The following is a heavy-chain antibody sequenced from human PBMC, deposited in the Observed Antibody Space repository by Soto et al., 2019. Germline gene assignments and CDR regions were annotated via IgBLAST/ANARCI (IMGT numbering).Heavy chain of an antibody. D-gene: IGHD1-26*01. CDR3: ASQTELRDYYYMDV. CDR2: IYPGDSDT. J-gene: IGHJ6*03. CDR1: GYRFTSYW. Sequence: GESLKISCKGSGYRFTSYWIGWVRQMPWKGLEWMGIIYPGDSDTRYSPSFQGQVTISADKSISTAYLQWSSLKASDTAMHYCASQTELRDYYYMDVWGKGTTVTVYS. V-gene: IGHV5-51*01.